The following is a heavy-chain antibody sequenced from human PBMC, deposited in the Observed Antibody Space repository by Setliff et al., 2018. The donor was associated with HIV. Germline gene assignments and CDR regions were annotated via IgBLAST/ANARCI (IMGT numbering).Heavy chain of an antibody. V-gene: IGHV4-39*07. D-gene: IGHD3-10*01. J-gene: IGHJ3*02. CDR3: ARAVRLLSRGSGSHHAFDI. CDR2: IYYSGST. Sequence: SETLSLTCTVSGGSISSSSYYWGWIRQPPGKGLEWIGSIYYSGSTYYNPSLKSRVTISVDTSKNQFSLKLSSVTAADTAVYYCARAVRLLSRGSGSHHAFDIWGQGTMVTVSS. CDR1: GGSISSSSYY.